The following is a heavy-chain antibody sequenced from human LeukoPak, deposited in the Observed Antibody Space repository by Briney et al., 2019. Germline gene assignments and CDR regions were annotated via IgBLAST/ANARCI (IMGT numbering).Heavy chain of an antibody. CDR2: IKQDGSEK. J-gene: IGHJ6*03. CDR3: AREVQDIVVVPAATITYYYYYMDV. Sequence: GGSLRLSCAASGFSVINAWMSWVRQAPGKGLEWVANIKQDGSEKYYVDSVKGRFTISRDNAKNSLYLQMNSLRAEDTAVYYCAREVQDIVVVPAATITYYYYYMDVWGKGTTVTVSS. V-gene: IGHV3-7*01. D-gene: IGHD2-2*01. CDR1: GFSVINAW.